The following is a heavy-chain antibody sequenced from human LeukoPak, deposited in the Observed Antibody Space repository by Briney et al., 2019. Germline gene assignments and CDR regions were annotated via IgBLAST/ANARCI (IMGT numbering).Heavy chain of an antibody. CDR3: AGDSAGIAVTGPT. D-gene: IGHD6-19*01. CDR2: IYSDGNT. J-gene: IGHJ5*02. Sequence: GGSLRLSCAASGFTVSSYYMNWVRQAPGKGLEWVSVIYSDGNTYYADSVKGRFTISRDNFKNTLYLQMNNLRAEDTAVYYCAGDSAGIAVTGPTWGQGNLVTVSS. CDR1: GFTVSSYY. V-gene: IGHV3-66*01.